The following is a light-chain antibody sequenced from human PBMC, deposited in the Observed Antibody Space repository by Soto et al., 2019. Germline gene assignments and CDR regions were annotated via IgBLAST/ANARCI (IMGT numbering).Light chain of an antibody. Sequence: EIVMTQSPATLSVSPGERATLSCRASQSVSSNLAWYQQKPGQAPRLLIYGASTRATGIPARFSGSGSGTEFTLTISSLQSEDFAVYYCQQYSNWPRTF. J-gene: IGKJ1*01. CDR2: GAS. CDR1: QSVSSN. CDR3: QQYSNWPRT. V-gene: IGKV3-15*01.